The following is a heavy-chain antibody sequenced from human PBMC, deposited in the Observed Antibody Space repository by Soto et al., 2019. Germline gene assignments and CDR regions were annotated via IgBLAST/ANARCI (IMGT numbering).Heavy chain of an antibody. CDR1: GFSLSTSRVG. Sequence: QITFKESGPTLVKPTQTLTLTCTISGFSLSTSRVGVGWIPQPPGKALEWLAVIYSYDAQTHRPSLKSRLTIPTHTSTTQVALTTPNTDPVDTAMFSCAHAYGGGSFYWGQGLLVSVSS. V-gene: IGHV2-5*01. D-gene: IGHD3-10*01. J-gene: IGHJ4*02. CDR3: AHAYGGGSFY. CDR2: IYSYDAQ.